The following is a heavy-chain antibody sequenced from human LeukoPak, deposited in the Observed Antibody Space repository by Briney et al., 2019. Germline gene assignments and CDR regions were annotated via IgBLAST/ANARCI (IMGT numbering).Heavy chain of an antibody. CDR1: GGSISSYY. J-gene: IGHJ5*02. D-gene: IGHD4-17*01. Sequence: SETLSLTCTVSGGSISSYYWSWIRQPPGKGLEWIGYIYYSGSTNYNPSLKSRATISVDTSKNQFSLKLSSVTAADTAVYYCARETVNWFDPWGQGTLVTVSS. CDR3: ARETVNWFDP. V-gene: IGHV4-59*01. CDR2: IYYSGST.